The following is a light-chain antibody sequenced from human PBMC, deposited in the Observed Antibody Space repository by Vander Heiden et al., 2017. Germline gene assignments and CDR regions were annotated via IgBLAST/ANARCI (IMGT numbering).Light chain of an antibody. CDR2: AAS. Sequence: DIQMTQSPSSLSASVGDRVTITCRASQSISSYLNWYQQKPGKAPKLLIYAASSLHSRVPSRFSGRGSRTDFTLSIIRLQPEHFATYYCQQSDSTPNTFGQGTRLEIK. CDR3: QQSDSTPNT. J-gene: IGKJ5*01. CDR1: QSISSY. V-gene: IGKV1-39*01.